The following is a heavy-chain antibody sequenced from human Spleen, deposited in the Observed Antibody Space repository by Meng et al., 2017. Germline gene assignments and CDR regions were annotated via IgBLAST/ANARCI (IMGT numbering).Heavy chain of an antibody. J-gene: IGHJ4*02. Sequence: QGQLQQWGAGLLKPSETLSLTCAVYGGSFSGYYWSWIRQPPGKGLEWIGEINHSGSTNYNPSPESRATISVDTSQNNLSLKLSSVTAADSAVYYCARGPTTMAHDFDYWGQGTLVTVSS. CDR2: INHSGST. D-gene: IGHD4-11*01. V-gene: IGHV4-34*01. CDR3: ARGPTTMAHDFDY. CDR1: GGSFSGYY.